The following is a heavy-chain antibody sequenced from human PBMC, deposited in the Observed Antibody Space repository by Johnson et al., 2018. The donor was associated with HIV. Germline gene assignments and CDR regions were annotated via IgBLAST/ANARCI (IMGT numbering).Heavy chain of an antibody. CDR2: IKSKTGGGTT. V-gene: IGHV3-15*01. Sequence: VQLVESGGGLVKPGGSLRLSCAASGFTFSNAWMSWVRQAPGKGLEWVGRIKSKTGGGTTDYAAPVKGRFTISRDDSKNTLYLQMNSLKTEDTAVYYCTTEPFAFDIWGQGTMVTVS. CDR1: GFTFSNAW. J-gene: IGHJ3*02. CDR3: TTEPFAFDI.